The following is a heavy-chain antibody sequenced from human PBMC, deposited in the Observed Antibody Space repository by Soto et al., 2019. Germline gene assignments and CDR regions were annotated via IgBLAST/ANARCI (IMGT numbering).Heavy chain of an antibody. CDR3: AREVTPSDPEYYYYYYMDV. Sequence: GGSLRLSCAASGFTFSSYWMSWVRQAPGKGLEWVANIKQDGSEKYYVDSVKGRFTISRDNAKNSLYLQMNSLRAEDTAVYYCAREVTPSDPEYYYYYYMDVWGKGTTVTVSS. D-gene: IGHD4-4*01. V-gene: IGHV3-7*01. CDR1: GFTFSSYW. J-gene: IGHJ6*03. CDR2: IKQDGSEK.